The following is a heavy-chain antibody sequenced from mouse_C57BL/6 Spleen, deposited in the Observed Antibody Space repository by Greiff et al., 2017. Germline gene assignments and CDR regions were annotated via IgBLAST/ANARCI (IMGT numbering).Heavy chain of an antibody. V-gene: IGHV1-82*01. CDR2: IYPGDGDT. J-gene: IGHJ2*01. Sequence: VQLQQSGPELVKPGASVKMSCKASGYAFSSSWMNWVKQRPGKGLEWIGRIYPGDGDTKYNGKFKGKATLTADKSSSTAYMQLSSVTSEDSAVYFCERDYGSSYVFDYWGQGTTLTVSS. CDR3: ERDYGSSYVFDY. D-gene: IGHD1-1*01. CDR1: GYAFSSSW.